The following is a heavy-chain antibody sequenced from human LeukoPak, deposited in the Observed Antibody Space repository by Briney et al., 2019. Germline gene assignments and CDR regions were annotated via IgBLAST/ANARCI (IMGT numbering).Heavy chain of an antibody. Sequence: ASVKVSCKASGYTFTNYGISWVRQAPGQGLEWMGWISAYNGNTNYAQKFQGRVTMTRDTSTSTAYMELSSLRSEDTAVYYCARDPSIAVAGPFDPWGQGTLVTVSS. CDR2: ISAYNGNT. J-gene: IGHJ5*02. V-gene: IGHV1-18*01. CDR1: GYTFTNYG. D-gene: IGHD6-19*01. CDR3: ARDPSIAVAGPFDP.